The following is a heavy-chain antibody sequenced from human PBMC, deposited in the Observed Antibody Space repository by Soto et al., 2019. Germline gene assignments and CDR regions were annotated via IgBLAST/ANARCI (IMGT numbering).Heavy chain of an antibody. CDR1: GYNFMSYG. J-gene: IGHJ5*02. CDR3: ARVWSDILTGYQNPSNWFDP. D-gene: IGHD3-9*01. CDR2: ISAYNGNT. V-gene: IGHV1-18*01. Sequence: ASVKVSCKASGYNFMSYGISWVRQAPGQGLEWMGWISAYNGNTNYAQKLQGRVTMTTDTSTSTAYMELRSLRSDDTAVYYCARVWSDILTGYQNPSNWFDPWGQGTLVTVSS.